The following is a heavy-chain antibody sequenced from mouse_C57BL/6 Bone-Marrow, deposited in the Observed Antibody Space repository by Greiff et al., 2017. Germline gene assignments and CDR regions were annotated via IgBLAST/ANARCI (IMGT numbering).Heavy chain of an antibody. Sequence: VQLKESGGGLVKPGGSLKLSCAASGFTFSDYGMHWVRQAPEKGLEWVAYISSGSSTIYYADTVKGRFTISRDNAKNTLFLQRTSLRSEDTAMYYCAKLRGVSYWGQGTTLTVSS. V-gene: IGHV5-17*01. CDR1: GFTFSDYG. CDR3: AKLRGVSY. D-gene: IGHD1-1*01. CDR2: ISSGSSTI. J-gene: IGHJ2*01.